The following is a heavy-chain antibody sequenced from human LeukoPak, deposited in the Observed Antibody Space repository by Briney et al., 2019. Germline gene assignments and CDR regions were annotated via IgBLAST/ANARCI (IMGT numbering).Heavy chain of an antibody. J-gene: IGHJ6*03. D-gene: IGHD6-19*01. CDR1: GYTFTSYD. Sequence: ASVKVSCKXSGYTFTSYDINWVRQSTGQGLEWMGWMNLNSGNTGYAQKFQGRVTMTRNTSISTAYMELSSLRSEDTAVYYCARVAVPGTPYYYYYYMDVWGKGTTVTVSS. CDR2: MNLNSGNT. V-gene: IGHV1-8*01. CDR3: ARVAVPGTPYYYYYYMDV.